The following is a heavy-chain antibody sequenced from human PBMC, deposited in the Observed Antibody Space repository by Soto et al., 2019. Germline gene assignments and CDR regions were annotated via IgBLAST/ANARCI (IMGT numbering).Heavy chain of an antibody. V-gene: IGHV1-3*01. CDR2: INAGNGNT. Sequence: GPSVKVSCKASGYTFTSYAMHWVRQAPGQRLEWMGWINAGNGNTKYSQKFQGRVTITRDTSASTAYMELSSLRSEDTAVYYCAREALGYCSGGSCYDYYYGMDVWGQGTTVTVSS. D-gene: IGHD2-15*01. J-gene: IGHJ6*02. CDR1: GYTFTSYA. CDR3: AREALGYCSGGSCYDYYYGMDV.